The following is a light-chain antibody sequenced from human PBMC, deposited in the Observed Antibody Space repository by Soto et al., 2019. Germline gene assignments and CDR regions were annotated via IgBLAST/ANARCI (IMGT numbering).Light chain of an antibody. Sequence: QTVVSQEPSFSVSPGETVTLTCGLTSAAVLTSYYPSWSQQTPGQAPRTLIYRTNIRSSGVPDRFSGSILGNKAALTITGAQADDESDYYWALYVGSGTVVFGGGTKLTVL. CDR1: SAAVLTSYY. V-gene: IGLV8-61*01. CDR3: ALYVGSGTVV. J-gene: IGLJ2*01. CDR2: RTN.